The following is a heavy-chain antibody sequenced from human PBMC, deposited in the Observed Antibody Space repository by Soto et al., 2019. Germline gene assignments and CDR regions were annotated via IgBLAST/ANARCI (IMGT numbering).Heavy chain of an antibody. V-gene: IGHV4-34*01. CDR2: INHSGST. D-gene: IGHD4-17*01. Sequence: QVQLQQWGAGLLKPSETLSLTCAVYGGSFSGYYRSWIRQPPGKGLEWIGEINHSGSTNYNPSLKIRVTISVDTSKNQFSLKLSSVTAADTAVYYCARYGYYGDSLDYWGQGTLVTVSS. CDR1: GGSFSGYY. CDR3: ARYGYYGDSLDY. J-gene: IGHJ4*02.